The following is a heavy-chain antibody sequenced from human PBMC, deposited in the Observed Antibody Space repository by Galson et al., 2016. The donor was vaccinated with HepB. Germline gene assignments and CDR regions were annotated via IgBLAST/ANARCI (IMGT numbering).Heavy chain of an antibody. CDR3: ARGGTLPKTNLYGMDV. CDR2: MNPKSGNT. V-gene: IGHV1-8*01. CDR1: GYTFSNYD. D-gene: IGHD2-8*01. J-gene: IGHJ6*02. Sequence: SVKVSCKASGYTFSNYDINWVRQAPGQGPEWMAWMNPKSGNTGYAQSFKARVTMTKDTSISTAYMELYSLTSEDTAVYFCARGGTLPKTNLYGMDVWGQGTTDTVSS.